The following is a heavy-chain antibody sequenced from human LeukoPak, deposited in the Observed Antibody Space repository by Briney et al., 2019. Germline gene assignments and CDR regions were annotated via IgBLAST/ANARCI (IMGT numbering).Heavy chain of an antibody. CDR3: AKLLSVGATLGAFDY. CDR2: IQYDASDK. Sequence: GALRLSCAASGFTFSYYAMHWVRQAPGKGLEWVAFIQYDASDKYYADSVKGRFTISRDNSKNTLYLQMNSLRAEDTAVYYCAKLLSVGATLGAFDYWGQGTLVTVSS. V-gene: IGHV3-30*02. CDR1: GFTFSYYA. D-gene: IGHD1-26*01. J-gene: IGHJ4*02.